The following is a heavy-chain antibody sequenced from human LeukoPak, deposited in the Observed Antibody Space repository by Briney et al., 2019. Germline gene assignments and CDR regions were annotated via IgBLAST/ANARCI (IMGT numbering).Heavy chain of an antibody. V-gene: IGHV1-2*02. CDR1: GYTFTGYY. CDR2: MNTNSGDT. D-gene: IGHD6-13*01. Sequence: HRASVKVSCKASGYTFTGYYIHWVRQAPGQGLECMGWMNTNSGDTNYAQKFQGKVTMTRDTSINTAYMELSRLRSDDTAVYYCAREKVEIAAAAESDAFDIWGQGTMVTVSS. J-gene: IGHJ3*02. CDR3: AREKVEIAAAAESDAFDI.